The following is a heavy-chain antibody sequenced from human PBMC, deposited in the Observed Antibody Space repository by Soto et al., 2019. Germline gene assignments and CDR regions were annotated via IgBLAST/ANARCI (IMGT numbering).Heavy chain of an antibody. Sequence: QVQLQESGPGLVKPSGTLSLTCAVSGGSIRSNNWWSWVRQPPGKGLEWIGEIYHSGSTNYNPSLKSRVTTPVDKSKNHCPLPLRSVTAADTAVYYCARGGGLVAFNWFDPWGQGTMVTVSS. CDR2: IYHSGST. D-gene: IGHD2-21*01. CDR1: GGSIRSNNW. V-gene: IGHV4-4*02. CDR3: ARGGGLVAFNWFDP. J-gene: IGHJ5*02.